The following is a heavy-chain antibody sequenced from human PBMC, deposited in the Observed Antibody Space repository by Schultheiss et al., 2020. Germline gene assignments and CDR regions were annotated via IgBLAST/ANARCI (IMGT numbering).Heavy chain of an antibody. Sequence: SGPTLVKPTQTLTLTCTFSGFSLSTGGVRVGWIRQPPGRALEWLALIYGDDDKRYSPSLKSRLTITKDTSKNQVVLTMTNMDPVDTATYYCAHSPLTGTYNWFDPWGQGTLVTVSS. V-gene: IGHV2-5*02. CDR3: AHSPLTGTYNWFDP. CDR2: IYGDDDK. CDR1: GFSLSTGGVR. J-gene: IGHJ5*02. D-gene: IGHD1-20*01.